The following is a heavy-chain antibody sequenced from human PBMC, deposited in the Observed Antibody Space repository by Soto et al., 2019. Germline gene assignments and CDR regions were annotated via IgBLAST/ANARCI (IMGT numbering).Heavy chain of an antibody. CDR3: ARDNNTYRSSSGWFDT. V-gene: IGHV1-2*02. D-gene: IGHD6-6*01. Sequence: ASVKVSCKASGYTFTGYYMHWVRQAPGQGLEWMGWINPNSGGTNYAQKFQGRVTMTRDTSISTAYMELSRLRSDDTAVYYCARDNNTYRSSSGWFDTWGQGTLVTVSS. CDR2: INPNSGGT. CDR1: GYTFTGYY. J-gene: IGHJ5*02.